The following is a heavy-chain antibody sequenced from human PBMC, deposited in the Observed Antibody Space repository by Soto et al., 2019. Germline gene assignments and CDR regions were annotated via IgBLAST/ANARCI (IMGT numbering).Heavy chain of an antibody. CDR1: GFNFSNHW. J-gene: IGHJ5*02. Sequence: GGSLRLSCAASGFNFSNHWMHWVRQRPAEGLVWVSRITSDGKAKAYAESVKGRFAISRDNAKNTLYLQMNGLTAEDTAVYYCARESGDWPLNWFDPWGQGTLVTVSS. CDR3: ARESGDWPLNWFDP. D-gene: IGHD2-21*02. V-gene: IGHV3-74*01. CDR2: ITSDGKAK.